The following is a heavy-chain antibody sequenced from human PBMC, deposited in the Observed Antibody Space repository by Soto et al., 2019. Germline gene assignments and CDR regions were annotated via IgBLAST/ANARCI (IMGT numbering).Heavy chain of an antibody. CDR3: AIPNGSGSYSYGMDV. V-gene: IGHV5-51*01. Sequence: EVQLVQSGAEVKKPGESLKISCKGSGYSFSTYWIAWVRQMPGKGLEWMGIIYPGDSATRDSPSFQGQVTISADKSISTAYLQWGSLKASDPAMYYCAIPNGSGSYSYGMDVWGQGTTVTVSS. CDR2: IYPGDSAT. CDR1: GYSFSTYW. D-gene: IGHD3-10*01. J-gene: IGHJ6*02.